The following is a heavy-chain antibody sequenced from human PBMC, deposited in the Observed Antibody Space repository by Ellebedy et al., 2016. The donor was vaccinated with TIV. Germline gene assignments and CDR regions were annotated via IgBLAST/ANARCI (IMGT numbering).Heavy chain of an antibody. CDR3: ARPAAAYSSSWYDFDC. D-gene: IGHD6-13*01. J-gene: IGHJ4*02. V-gene: IGHV3-21*01. CDR2: ISSSGTYI. Sequence: PGGSLRLSCAASGFTFSGFTMNWVRQAPGKGLEWVSSISSSGTYIHNADLVKGRFIISRDNAKNSLYLQMNSLRVEDTAIYYCARPAAAYSSSWYDFDCWGQGTLVTVSP. CDR1: GFTFSGFT.